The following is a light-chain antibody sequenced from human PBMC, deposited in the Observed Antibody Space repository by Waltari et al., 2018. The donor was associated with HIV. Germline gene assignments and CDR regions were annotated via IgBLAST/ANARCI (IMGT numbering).Light chain of an antibody. J-gene: IGKJ4*01. CDR1: QSVISY. V-gene: IGKV3-11*01. Sequence: EIVLTQSPATLSLSPGERATLSCRASQSVISYLAWYQQKPGKAPRLLIYDASNRAAGIPARFSGSGSGTDFILTISSLEPEDFALYYCQRRDNWPLTFGGGTKVEIK. CDR2: DAS. CDR3: QRRDNWPLT.